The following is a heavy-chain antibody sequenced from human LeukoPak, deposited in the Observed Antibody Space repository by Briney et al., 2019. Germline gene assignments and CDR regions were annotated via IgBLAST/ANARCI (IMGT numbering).Heavy chain of an antibody. CDR3: ARSGGYYSGSGSYYNYFDY. D-gene: IGHD3-10*01. CDR2: IHHSGST. V-gene: IGHV4-4*02. CDR1: GGSISSSNW. Sequence: SETLSLTCAVPGGSISSSNWWNWVRQPPGKGLEWIGEIHHSGSTNYNPSLKSRVTISVDKSKNQFSLKLSSVTAADTAVYYCARSGGYYSGSGSYYNYFDYWGQGTLVTVSS. J-gene: IGHJ4*02.